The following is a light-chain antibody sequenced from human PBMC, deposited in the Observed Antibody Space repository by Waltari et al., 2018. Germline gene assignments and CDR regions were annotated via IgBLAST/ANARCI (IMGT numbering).Light chain of an antibody. V-gene: IGLV2-14*03. J-gene: IGLJ2*01. CDR2: DVS. CDR1: TSSVGAYNY. Sequence: QSALTQPASVSGSPGQSLTISCTGTTSSVGAYNYVSWYQQHPGKAPRLMIFDVSKRPSGVSNRFSGSKSGNTASLTISGLQAEDEADYYCNSYTSSSTLLFGGGTRLTVL. CDR3: NSYTSSSTLL.